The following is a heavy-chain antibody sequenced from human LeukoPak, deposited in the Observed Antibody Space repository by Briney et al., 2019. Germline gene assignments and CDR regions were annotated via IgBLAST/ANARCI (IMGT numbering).Heavy chain of an antibody. CDR3: VRILGRYQEGMDV. Sequence: SETLSLTCTVSGGSLTDGDYYWGWVRQPPGTGLQWIATTYEGASLKSRVAISLDTSKNQFFLRLTSVTAADTAVYYCVRILGRYQEGMDVWGPGITVTVSS. V-gene: IGHV4-61*08. CDR2: T. J-gene: IGHJ6*02. CDR1: GGSLTDGDYY. D-gene: IGHD1-26*01.